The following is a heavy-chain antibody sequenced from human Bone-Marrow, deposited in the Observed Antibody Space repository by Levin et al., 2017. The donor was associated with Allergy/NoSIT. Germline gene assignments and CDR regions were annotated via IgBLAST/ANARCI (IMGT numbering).Heavy chain of an antibody. Sequence: GSLRLSCTVSGASISGYYWNWIRQPAGKGLEWIGRVHSSGTTNHNPPFTGRVTMSIDMSKSQFSLTLTSMTAADTGVYYCARGRREDLDNWGQGSLVTVSP. CDR3: ARGRREDLDN. CDR1: GASISGYY. V-gene: IGHV4-4*07. CDR2: VHSSGTT. J-gene: IGHJ4*02. D-gene: IGHD1-14*01.